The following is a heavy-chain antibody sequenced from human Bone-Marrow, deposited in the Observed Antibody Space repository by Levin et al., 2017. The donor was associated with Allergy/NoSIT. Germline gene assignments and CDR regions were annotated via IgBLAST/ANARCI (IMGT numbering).Heavy chain of an antibody. Sequence: KISCKASGGTFSSYAISWVRQAPGQGLEWMGGIIPIFGTANYAQKFQGRVTITADESTSTAYMELSSLRSEDTAVYYCASVVRRYLNYYYYYMDVWGKGTTVTVSS. CDR1: GGTFSSYA. V-gene: IGHV1-69*01. D-gene: IGHD2-15*01. J-gene: IGHJ6*03. CDR2: IIPIFGTA. CDR3: ASVVRRYLNYYYYYMDV.